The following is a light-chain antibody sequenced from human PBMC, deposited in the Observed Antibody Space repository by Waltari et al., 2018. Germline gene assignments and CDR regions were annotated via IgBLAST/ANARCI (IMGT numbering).Light chain of an antibody. CDR2: LAF. Sequence: IVMSQSPLSLPVTPGEPASISCRSSQSLLHRNGYTSLDWYLQKPGQSPQLLIYLAFNRASGVPDRFSGSGSGTDFTLKISRVEAEDVGVYYCMQTLQAPVTFGQGTKVEIK. CDR3: MQTLQAPVT. CDR1: QSLLHRNGYTS. V-gene: IGKV2-28*01. J-gene: IGKJ1*01.